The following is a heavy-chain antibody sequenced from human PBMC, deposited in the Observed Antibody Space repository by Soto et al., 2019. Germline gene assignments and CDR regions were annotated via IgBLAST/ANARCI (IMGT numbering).Heavy chain of an antibody. D-gene: IGHD2-15*01. V-gene: IGHV3-33*01. CDR3: ARERDMDGFDI. Sequence: QVQLVESGGGVVQPGRSLRLSCAASGFTFSSYVMHWVRQAPGKGLEWVALIWYDGSDEYYADSVKGRFTISRDNYKNTLYLQMNSLRAEDTAVYYCARERDMDGFDIWGQGTMVTVSS. J-gene: IGHJ3*02. CDR1: GFTFSSYV. CDR2: IWYDGSDE.